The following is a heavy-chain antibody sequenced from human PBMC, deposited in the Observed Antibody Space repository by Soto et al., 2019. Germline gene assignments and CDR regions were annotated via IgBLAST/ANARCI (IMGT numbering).Heavy chain of an antibody. D-gene: IGHD6-13*01. CDR2: IWYDGSNK. CDR1: GFSFSSYD. CDR3: ARGYSSSRDLGY. V-gene: IGHV3-33*01. J-gene: IGHJ4*02. Sequence: QVQLVESGGGVVQPGTSLRLSCAASGFSFSSYDIHWVRQAPGKGLEWVAVIWYDGSNKYYADSVKGRFTISRDNSKNTLYLQMNSLRADDTAVYYWARGYSSSRDLGYWGQGTLVTVSS.